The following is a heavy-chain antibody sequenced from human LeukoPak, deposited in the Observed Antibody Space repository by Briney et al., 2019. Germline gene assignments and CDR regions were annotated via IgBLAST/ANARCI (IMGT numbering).Heavy chain of an antibody. CDR2: IYSSGST. D-gene: IGHD3-10*01. V-gene: IGHV4-59*01. J-gene: IGHJ4*02. CDR1: GGSISSYY. Sequence: PSETLSLTCTVSGGSISSYYWSWIREPPGKGLEWIGYIYSSGSTNYNPSLKSRVTISVDTSKNQFSLKLSSVTAADTAVYYCARVDYYGSGRFYFDYWGQGTLVTVSS. CDR3: ARVDYYGSGRFYFDY.